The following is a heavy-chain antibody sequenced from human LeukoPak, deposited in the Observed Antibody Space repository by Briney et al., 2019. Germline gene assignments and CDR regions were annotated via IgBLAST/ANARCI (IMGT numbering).Heavy chain of an antibody. D-gene: IGHD2-2*01. CDR2: ISSSSSYI. CDR1: GCTFSSYS. V-gene: IGHV3-21*01. J-gene: IGHJ6*03. CDR3: ARVEDIVVVPAATSYYYMDV. Sequence: GGSLRLSCAASGCTFSSYSMNWVRQAPGKGLEWVSSISSSSSYIYYADSVKGRFTISRDNAKNSLYLQMNSPRAEDTAVYYCARVEDIVVVPAATSYYYMDVWGKGTTVTVSS.